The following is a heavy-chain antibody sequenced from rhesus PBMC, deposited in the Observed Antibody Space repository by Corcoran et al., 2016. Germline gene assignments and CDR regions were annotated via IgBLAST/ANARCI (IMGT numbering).Heavy chain of an antibody. D-gene: IGHD5-42*01. J-gene: IGHJ4*01. CDR1: GGTISSGYYY. CDR3: AIGDLIGPFDY. V-gene: IGHV4S12*01. CDR2: IYCKSGSN. Sequence: QVQLQESGPGVVKPSETLSLTCAVAGGTISSGYYYWSWIRQPPGKGLEWIGGIYCKSGSNNYTPPLKSRVTISKDTSKNQCSLKRSSVTATDTAVYYCAIGDLIGPFDYWGQGVLVTVAS.